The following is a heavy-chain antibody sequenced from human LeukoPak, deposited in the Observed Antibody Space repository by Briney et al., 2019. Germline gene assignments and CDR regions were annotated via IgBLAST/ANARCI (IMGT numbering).Heavy chain of an antibody. J-gene: IGHJ4*02. Sequence: SQTLSLTCTVSGGSISSGGYYWSWIRQHPGKGLEWIGYIYYSGSTYYNPSLKSRVTISVDTSKNQFSLKLSSVTAADTAVYYCARGGREPSMYQPLRRQPGFDYWGQGTLVTVSS. CDR1: GGSISSGGYY. CDR3: ARGGREPSMYQPLRRQPGFDY. V-gene: IGHV4-31*03. CDR2: IYYSGST. D-gene: IGHD2-2*01.